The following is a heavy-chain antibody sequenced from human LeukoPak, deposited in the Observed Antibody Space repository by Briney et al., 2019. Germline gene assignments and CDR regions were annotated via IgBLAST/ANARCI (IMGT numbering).Heavy chain of an antibody. D-gene: IGHD3-9*01. CDR1: GFSFSSYN. J-gene: IGHJ4*02. CDR3: ARVLRDYYFDY. CDR2: ITMSSTYI. Sequence: PWGSLRLSCAASGFSFSSYNMNWVRQAPGKGLEWVSSITMSSTYIYHADSVKGRFTISRDNAKNSLFLQMNSLRAEDTAVYYCARVLRDYYFDYWGQGTLVTVSS. V-gene: IGHV3-21*01.